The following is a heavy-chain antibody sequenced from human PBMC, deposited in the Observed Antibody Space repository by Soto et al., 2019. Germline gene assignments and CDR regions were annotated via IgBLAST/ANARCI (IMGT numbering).Heavy chain of an antibody. J-gene: IGHJ4*02. Sequence: VQLVESGGGLVKPGGSLRLSCAASGFTFSSYSMNWVRQAPGKGLEWVAVISYDGSNKYYADSVKGRFTISRDNSKNTLYLQMNSLRAEDTAVYYCAKEEYSSTLDYWGQGTLVTVSS. CDR3: AKEEYSSTLDY. V-gene: IGHV3-30*18. CDR2: ISYDGSNK. CDR1: GFTFSSYS. D-gene: IGHD6-6*01.